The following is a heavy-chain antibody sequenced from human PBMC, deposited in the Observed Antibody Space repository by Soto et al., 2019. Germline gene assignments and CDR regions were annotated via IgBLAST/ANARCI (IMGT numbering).Heavy chain of an antibody. CDR1: GFTFSSYS. Sequence: EVQLVESGGGLVQPGGSLRLSCAASGFTFSSYSMNWVRQAPGKGLEWVSYISSSSSTIYYADSVKGRFTISRDNAKNSLYLQMNSLRAEDTAVYYCAREDVDIVATIDYWGQGTLVNVSS. J-gene: IGHJ4*02. D-gene: IGHD5-12*01. CDR3: AREDVDIVATIDY. CDR2: ISSSSSTI. V-gene: IGHV3-48*01.